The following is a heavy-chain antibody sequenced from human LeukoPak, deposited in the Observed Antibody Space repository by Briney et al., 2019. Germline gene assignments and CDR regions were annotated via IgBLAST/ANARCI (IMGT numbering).Heavy chain of an antibody. V-gene: IGHV4-59*01. CDR1: GGSISSYY. J-gene: IGHJ4*02. D-gene: IGHD3-10*01. CDR2: IYYSGST. CDR3: ARGVRGVKSIYYFDY. Sequence: SETLSLTCTASGGSISSYYWSWIRQPPGKGLEWIGYIYYSGSTNYNPSLKSRVTISVDTSKNQFSLKLSSVTAADTAVYYCARGVRGVKSIYYFDYWGQGTLVTVSS.